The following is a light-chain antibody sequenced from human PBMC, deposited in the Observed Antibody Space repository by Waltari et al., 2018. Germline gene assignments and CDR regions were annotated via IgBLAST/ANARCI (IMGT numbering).Light chain of an antibody. Sequence: QLVLTQSPSASASLGASVKPTCTLTGGRITNVIAWHQQQPEKGPRFLMRINSDGSHIKGDEIPDRFSGSSSGAEHYLTISSVQSEDEADYYCESGGHGTWVFGGGTKLTVL. CDR1: GGRITNV. J-gene: IGLJ3*02. CDR3: ESGGHGTWV. V-gene: IGLV4-69*01. CDR2: INSDGSH.